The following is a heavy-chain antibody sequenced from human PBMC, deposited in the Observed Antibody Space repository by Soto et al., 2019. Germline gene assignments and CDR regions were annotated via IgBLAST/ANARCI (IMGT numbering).Heavy chain of an antibody. CDR2: IWYDGSNK. CDR3: ARAEMEWLLPPEGFDY. V-gene: IGHV3-33*01. J-gene: IGHJ4*02. CDR1: GFTFSSYG. D-gene: IGHD3-3*01. Sequence: GGSLRLSCAASGFTFSSYGMHWVRQAPGKGLEWVAVIWYDGSNKYYADSVKGRFTISRDNSKNTLYLQMNSLRAEDTAGYYCARAEMEWLLPPEGFDYWGQGTLVTVSS.